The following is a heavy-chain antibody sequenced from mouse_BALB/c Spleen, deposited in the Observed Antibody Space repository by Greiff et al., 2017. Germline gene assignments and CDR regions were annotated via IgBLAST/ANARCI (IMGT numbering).Heavy chain of an antibody. CDR3: AREVSGTTATWAMDY. CDR2: IWAGGST. V-gene: IGHV2-9*02. J-gene: IGHJ4*01. D-gene: IGHD1-2*01. CDR1: GFSLTSYG. Sequence: VKLVESGPGLVAPSQSLSITCTVSGFSLTSYGVHWVRQPPGKGLEWLGVIWAGGSTNYNSALMSRLSISKDNSKSQVFLKMNSLQTDDTAMYCWAREVSGTTATWAMDYWGQGTSVTVSS.